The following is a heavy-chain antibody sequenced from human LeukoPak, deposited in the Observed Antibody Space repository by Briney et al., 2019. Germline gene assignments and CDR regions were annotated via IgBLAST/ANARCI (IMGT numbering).Heavy chain of an antibody. CDR2: INHSGST. Sequence: KPSETLSLTYAVYGGSFSGYYWSWIRQPPGKGLEWIGEINHSGSTNYNPSLKSRVTISVDTSKNQFSLKLSSVTAADTAVYYCARGSTRQWRDAFDIWGQGTMVTVSS. J-gene: IGHJ3*02. V-gene: IGHV4-34*01. D-gene: IGHD6-19*01. CDR1: GGSFSGYY. CDR3: ARGSTRQWRDAFDI.